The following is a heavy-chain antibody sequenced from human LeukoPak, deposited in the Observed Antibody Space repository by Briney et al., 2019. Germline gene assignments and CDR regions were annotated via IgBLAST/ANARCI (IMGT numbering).Heavy chain of an antibody. J-gene: IGHJ6*02. D-gene: IGHD4-11*01. V-gene: IGHV3-66*01. Sequence: PGGSLRLSCAASGCTVSSYYMTWFRQAPGKGLEWVSVIYSGGSTYYADSVKGRVAISRDNSKNTVFLQMNNMRAEDTAVYYCARSYSNPHFGMDVWGQGTTVTVSS. CDR3: ARSYSNPHFGMDV. CDR1: GCTVSSYY. CDR2: IYSGGST.